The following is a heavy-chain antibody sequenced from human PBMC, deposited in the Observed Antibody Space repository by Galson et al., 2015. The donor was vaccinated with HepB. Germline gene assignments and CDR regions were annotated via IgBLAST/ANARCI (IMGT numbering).Heavy chain of an antibody. V-gene: IGHV3-21*01. CDR1: GFTFSIQT. CDR2: ISSSSSHI. D-gene: IGHD3-22*01. CDR3: ETADYYASSGYYPRGIDV. J-gene: IGHJ6*02. Sequence: SLRLSCAASGFTFSIQTMNWVRQAPGKGLEWVSSISSSSSHIYYADSVKGRFTVSRDNAKKSLYLEMNSLRAEDTAVYYCETADYYASSGYYPRGIDVWGQGTTVTFSS.